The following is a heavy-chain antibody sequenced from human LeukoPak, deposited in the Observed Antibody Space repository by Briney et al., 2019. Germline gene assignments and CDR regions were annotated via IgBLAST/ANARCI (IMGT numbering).Heavy chain of an antibody. CDR2: IIPIFGTA. CDR3: ASTWDSSLYYFDY. V-gene: IGHV1-69*06. D-gene: IGHD6-19*01. CDR1: GGTFSSYA. J-gene: IGHJ4*02. Sequence: GASVKVSCKASGGTFSSYAISWVRQAPGQGPEWMGGIIPIFGTANYAQKFQGRVTITADKSTSTAYMELSSLRSEDTAVYYCASTWDSSLYYFDYWGQGTLVTVSS.